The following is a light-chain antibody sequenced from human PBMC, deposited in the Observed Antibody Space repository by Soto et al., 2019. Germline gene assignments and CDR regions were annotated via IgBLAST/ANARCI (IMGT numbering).Light chain of an antibody. V-gene: IGKV3-20*01. CDR3: QQYNSLST. J-gene: IGKJ1*01. CDR1: QFVSSKY. CDR2: GAS. Sequence: ENVLTQSPGTLSLSPGERATLSCRASQFVSSKYLAWYQQKRGQGPRLLIYGASNRATGIPDRFSGSGSGTDFTLTVSRLEPEDFATYYCQQYNSLSTFGQGTKVEIK.